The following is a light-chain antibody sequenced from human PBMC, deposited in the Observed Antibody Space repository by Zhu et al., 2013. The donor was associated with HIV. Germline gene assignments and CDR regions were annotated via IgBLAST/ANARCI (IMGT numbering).Light chain of an antibody. CDR2: EAS. CDR3: QHYSLHSHN. J-gene: IGKJ2*01. Sequence: EVVLTQSPAILSLSPGERATLSCRASQSVTYLGWYQQKPGQAPRLLIYEASHRANGIPARFSGSGSGTDFTLTISGLQPDDFATYYCQHYSLHSHNFGPGTKLEIK. V-gene: IGKV3-11*01. CDR1: QSVTY.